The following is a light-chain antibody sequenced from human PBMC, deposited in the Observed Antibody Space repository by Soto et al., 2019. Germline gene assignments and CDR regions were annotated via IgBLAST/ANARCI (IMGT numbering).Light chain of an antibody. CDR1: QSIYNY. V-gene: IGKV1-39*01. CDR3: RQSYNTLPFT. CDR2: SAS. Sequence: DIQMTQSPSSLSASVGDRVTITCRASQSIYNYVNWYQQKPGKAPKLLISSASSLQSGVPSRFSGSASGPDYTLTISSLQPEDVATYYCRQSYNTLPFTFGQGTKLEIK. J-gene: IGKJ2*01.